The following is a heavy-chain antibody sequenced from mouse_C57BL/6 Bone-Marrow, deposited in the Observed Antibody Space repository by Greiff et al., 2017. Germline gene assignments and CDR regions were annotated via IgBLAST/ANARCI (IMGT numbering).Heavy chain of an antibody. CDR3: AKRTGTCYYAMDY. Sequence: QVHVKQSGPGLVQPSQSLSITCTVSGFSLTSYGVHWVRQSPGKGLEWLGVIWRGGSTDYNAAFMSRLSITKDNSKSQVFFKMNSLQADDTAIYXCAKRTGTCYYAMDYWGQGTSVTVSS. D-gene: IGHD4-1*01. CDR1: GFSLTSYG. CDR2: IWRGGST. V-gene: IGHV2-5*01. J-gene: IGHJ4*01.